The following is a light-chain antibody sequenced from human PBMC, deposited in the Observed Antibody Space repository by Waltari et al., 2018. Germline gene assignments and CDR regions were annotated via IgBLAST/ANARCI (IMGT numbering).Light chain of an antibody. Sequence: SYVLTQPPPVSVAPGQPARLPFWGNTLGNKNVQRYQQKPGQAPVLVVYDYTGRPSGIPERFSGSNSGSTATLTISRVEAGDEADYYCQVWDSSGDHSVVFGGGTKLTVL. CDR3: QVWDSSGDHSVV. CDR1: TLGNKN. CDR2: DYT. V-gene: IGLV3-21*02. J-gene: IGLJ2*01.